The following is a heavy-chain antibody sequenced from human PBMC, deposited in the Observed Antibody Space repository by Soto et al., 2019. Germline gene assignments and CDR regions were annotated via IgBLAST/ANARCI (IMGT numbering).Heavy chain of an antibody. CDR3: TRDLNAVGY. CDR2: TRNKANSYTT. J-gene: IGHJ4*02. V-gene: IGHV3-72*01. Sequence: GGSLRLSCAASGFTFSDHYMDWVRQAPGKGLEWVGRTRNKANSYTTDYAASVKGRFTISRDDSKNSLYLQMNSLKTEDTAVYYCTRDLNAVGYWGQGTLVTVSS. CDR1: GFTFSDHY.